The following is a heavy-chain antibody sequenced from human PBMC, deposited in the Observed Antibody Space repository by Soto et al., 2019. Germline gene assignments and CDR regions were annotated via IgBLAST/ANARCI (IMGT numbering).Heavy chain of an antibody. Sequence: LGLTCTVSGASIITDNYFWVWIRQSPRRGLELIGSISYSGRTYDNPSLQSRVTISIDASKNQFSLKLTSVTTADTAVYYCARRRASDYGGNHHPYYFDRWGQGALVTVSS. D-gene: IGHD4-17*01. CDR3: ARRRASDYGGNHHPYYFDR. J-gene: IGHJ4*02. V-gene: IGHV4-39*01. CDR1: GASIITDNYF. CDR2: ISYSGRT.